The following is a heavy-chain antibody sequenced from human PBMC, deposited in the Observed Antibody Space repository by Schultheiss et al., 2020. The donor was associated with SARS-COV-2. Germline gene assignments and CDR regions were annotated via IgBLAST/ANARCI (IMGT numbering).Heavy chain of an antibody. CDR2: IIPILGIA. D-gene: IGHD3-9*01. CDR1: GGTFSSYA. Sequence: SVKVSCKASGGTFSSYAISWVRQAPGQGLEWMGRIIPILGIANYAQKFQGRVTITADKSTSTAYMELSSLRSEDTAVYYCARGAPSLLRYFDWLPRGMDVWGQGTTVTVSS. V-gene: IGHV1-69*04. J-gene: IGHJ6*02. CDR3: ARGAPSLLRYFDWLPRGMDV.